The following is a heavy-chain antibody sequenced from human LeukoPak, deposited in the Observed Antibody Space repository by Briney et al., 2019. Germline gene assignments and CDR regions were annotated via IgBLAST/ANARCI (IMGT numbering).Heavy chain of an antibody. CDR2: ISYSGST. CDR1: GGSISSYY. CDR3: ARWAVAGSFDY. V-gene: IGHV4-59*12. D-gene: IGHD6-19*01. Sequence: SETLSLTCTVSGGSISSYYWSWIRQPPGKGLEWIGYISYSGSTNYNPSLKSRVTMSVDTSKNQFSLKLSSVTAADTAVYYCARWAVAGSFDYWGQGTLVTVSS. J-gene: IGHJ4*02.